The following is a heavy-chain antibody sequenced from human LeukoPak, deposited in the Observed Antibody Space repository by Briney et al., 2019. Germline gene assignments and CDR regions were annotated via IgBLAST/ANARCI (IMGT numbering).Heavy chain of an antibody. J-gene: IGHJ3*02. V-gene: IGHV3-48*02. Sequence: GGSLRLSCAASGFSFSNYSMNWVRQAPGKGLEWASYINNSSSVVYYVASVKGRFTISRDNGRNSLYLQMNSLRDEDTAVYYCARSDPQRSFDIWGQGTMVTVSS. D-gene: IGHD5-18*01. CDR3: ARSDPQRSFDI. CDR2: INNSSSVV. CDR1: GFSFSNYS.